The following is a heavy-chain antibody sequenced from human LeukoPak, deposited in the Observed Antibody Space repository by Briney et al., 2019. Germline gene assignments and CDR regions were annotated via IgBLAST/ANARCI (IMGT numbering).Heavy chain of an antibody. CDR3: ARDLKQGGQNYYYGMDV. J-gene: IGHJ6*02. Sequence: GGSLRLSCAASGFTFSNCEMNWVRQPPGKRLEWVSYISSSGSTIFYADSVKGRFAISRDNAKNSLYLQMNSLRAEDTAVYYCARDLKQGGQNYYYGMDVWGQGTTVTVSS. D-gene: IGHD3-16*01. V-gene: IGHV3-48*03. CDR1: GFTFSNCE. CDR2: ISSSGSTI.